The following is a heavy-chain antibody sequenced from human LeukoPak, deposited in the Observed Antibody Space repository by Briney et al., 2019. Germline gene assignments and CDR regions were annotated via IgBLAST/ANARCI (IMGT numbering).Heavy chain of an antibody. CDR3: ARCPRTDYADYGRFDY. J-gene: IGHJ4*02. V-gene: IGHV4-4*07. D-gene: IGHD4-17*01. CDR1: GGSISSYY. Sequence: PSETLSLTCTVSGGSISSYYWSWIRQPAGKGLEWIGRIYTSGSTSYNPSLKTRVTMSVDTSKNQFSLNLNSVTAADTAVYYCARCPRTDYADYGRFDYWGQGTPVTVSS. CDR2: IYTSGST.